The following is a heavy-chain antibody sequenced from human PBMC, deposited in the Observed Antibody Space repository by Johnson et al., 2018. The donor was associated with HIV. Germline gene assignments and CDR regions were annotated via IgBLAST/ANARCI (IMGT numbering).Heavy chain of an antibody. J-gene: IGHJ3*02. Sequence: VQLVESGGGLVQPGRSLRLSCAASGFTFDYYDMHWVRQAPGKGLEWVSGISWNSGSIGYADSVKGRFTISRDNDKNSLYLQMNSLRAEDTALYYCAKSSSAYAFDIWGQGTMVTVSS. CDR3: AKSSSAYAFDI. CDR2: ISWNSGSI. V-gene: IGHV3-9*01. CDR1: GFTFDYYD. D-gene: IGHD6-13*01.